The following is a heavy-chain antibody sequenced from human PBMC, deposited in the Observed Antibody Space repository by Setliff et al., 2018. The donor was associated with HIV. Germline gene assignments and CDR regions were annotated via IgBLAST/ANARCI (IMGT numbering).Heavy chain of an antibody. CDR1: GASFSDYY. J-gene: IGHJ4*02. D-gene: IGHD1-26*01. V-gene: IGHV4-34*01. CDR2: ISHSGTS. Sequence: SETLSLTCAVYGASFSDYYWSWIRQPPGKGLEWIGDISHSGTSNYNPSLKSRVTLSVDTSKNQFSLNLTSMTAADTAVYYRARGSWVGAITPTDYWGQGTLVTVSS. CDR3: ARGSWVGAITPTDY.